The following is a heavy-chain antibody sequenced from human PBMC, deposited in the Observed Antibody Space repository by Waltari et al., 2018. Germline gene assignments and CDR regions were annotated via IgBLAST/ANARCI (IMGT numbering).Heavy chain of an antibody. CDR2: IYNTWTT. Sequence: QVQLQESGPGLVEPSQTLSLSCTVSGGLIRSGGYFWSWIRQRQVKGLEWIGHIYNTWTTYDTSSLNGAAAISVDKTKNEFFLRLASVTAADSAVDYCARRDYENNWCDPWGQGTLVTVSP. CDR3: ARRDYENNWCDP. J-gene: IGHJ5*02. D-gene: IGHD3-16*01. V-gene: IGHV4-31*01. CDR1: GGLIRSGGYF.